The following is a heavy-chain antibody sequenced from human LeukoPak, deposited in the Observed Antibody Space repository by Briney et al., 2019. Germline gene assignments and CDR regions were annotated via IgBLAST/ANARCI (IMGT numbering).Heavy chain of an antibody. Sequence: SETLSLTCTVSGGSISGGTYYWTWIRQHPGTGLEWIGSIYYSGTTYYNPSLKSRVTISVDTSKNQFSLKLSSVTAADTAVYYCARFTFGDRDYWGQGTLVIVSS. J-gene: IGHJ4*02. CDR3: ARFTFGDRDY. V-gene: IGHV4-31*03. CDR1: GGSISGGTYY. CDR2: IYYSGTT. D-gene: IGHD3-16*01.